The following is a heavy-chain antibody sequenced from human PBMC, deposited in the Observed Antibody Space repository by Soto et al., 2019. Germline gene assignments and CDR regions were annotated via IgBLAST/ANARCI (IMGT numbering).Heavy chain of an antibody. D-gene: IGHD6-13*01. CDR2: ISAYNGNT. Sequence: GASVKVSCKASGYTFTSYGISWVRQAPGQGLEWMGWISAYNGNTNYAQKLQGRVTMTTDTSTSTAYMELRSLRSDDTAVYYCARDLDSYGTAAGTGPDYWGQGTLVTVSS. CDR3: ARDLDSYGTAAGTGPDY. V-gene: IGHV1-18*01. J-gene: IGHJ4*02. CDR1: GYTFTSYG.